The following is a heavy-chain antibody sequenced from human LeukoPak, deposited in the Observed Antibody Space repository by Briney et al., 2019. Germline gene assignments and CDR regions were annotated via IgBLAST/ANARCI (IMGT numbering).Heavy chain of an antibody. J-gene: IGHJ4*02. CDR3: TRICSGGSCYSF. Sequence: PGGSLRLSCAASGFTFSSYAMSWVRQAPGKGLEWVSAISGSGGSTYYADSVKGRFTISRDNSKNTLYLQMNSLRAEDTAVYYCTRICSGGSCYSFWGQGTLVTVSS. V-gene: IGHV3-23*01. CDR2: ISGSGGST. D-gene: IGHD2-15*01. CDR1: GFTFSSYA.